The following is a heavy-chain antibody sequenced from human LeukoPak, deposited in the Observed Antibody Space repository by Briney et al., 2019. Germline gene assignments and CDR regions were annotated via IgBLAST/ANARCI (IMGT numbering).Heavy chain of an antibody. J-gene: IGHJ4*02. D-gene: IGHD3-16*01. CDR2: ISSDGSNK. Sequence: GRSLRLSCAASGFTFSTYAMHWVRQAPGKGLEWMGVISSDGSNKYYAGSVKGRLTISRDNSKNTLYLQMNSLRPEDTAFYYCALGSQWDDAWGFDYWGQGTLVTVSS. CDR3: ALGSQWDDAWGFDY. CDR1: GFTFSTYA. V-gene: IGHV3-30-3*01.